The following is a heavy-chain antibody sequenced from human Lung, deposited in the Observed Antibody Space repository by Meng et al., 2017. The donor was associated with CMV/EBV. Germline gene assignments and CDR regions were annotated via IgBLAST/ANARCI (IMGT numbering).Heavy chain of an antibody. CDR2: ISAYNGNT. V-gene: IGHV1-18*01. D-gene: IGHD2-2*01. Sequence: ASXXVSXKASGYTFTSYGISWVRQAPGQGLEWMGWISAYNGNTNYAQKLQGRVTMTTDTSTSTAYMELRSLRYDDTAVYYCARNRYCSSTSCYFDYWGQGTLVTVSS. CDR3: ARNRYCSSTSCYFDY. J-gene: IGHJ4*02. CDR1: GYTFTSYG.